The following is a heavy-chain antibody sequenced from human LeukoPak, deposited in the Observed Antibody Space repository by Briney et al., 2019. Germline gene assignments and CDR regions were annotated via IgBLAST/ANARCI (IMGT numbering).Heavy chain of an antibody. J-gene: IGHJ4*02. V-gene: IGHV3-21*01. CDR2: ISSSSSYI. CDR1: GFTFSSYS. Sequence: GSLRLSCAASGFTFSSYSMNWVRQAPGKGLEWVSSISSSSSYIYYADSVKGRFTISRDNAKNSLYLQMNSLRAEDTAVYYCARVMSRVVGFDYWGQGTLVTVSS. CDR3: ARVMSRVVGFDY. D-gene: IGHD2-15*01.